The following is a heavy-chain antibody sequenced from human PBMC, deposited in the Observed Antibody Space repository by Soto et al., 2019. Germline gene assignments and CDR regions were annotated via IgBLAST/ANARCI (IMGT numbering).Heavy chain of an antibody. CDR2: ISSSSSYK. CDR1: GFTFSSYS. Sequence: EVQLVESGGGLVKPGGSLRLSCAASGFTFSSYSMNWVRQAPGKGLEWVSSISSSSSYKYYADSVKGRFTISRDNAKNSLYLQMNSLRAEDTAVYYCARDGVDTAMTYYYYGMDVWGQGTTVTVSS. D-gene: IGHD5-18*01. V-gene: IGHV3-21*01. J-gene: IGHJ6*02. CDR3: ARDGVDTAMTYYYYGMDV.